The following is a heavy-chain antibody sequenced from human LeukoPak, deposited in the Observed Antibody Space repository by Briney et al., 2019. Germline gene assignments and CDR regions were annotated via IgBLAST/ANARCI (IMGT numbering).Heavy chain of an antibody. CDR1: GGSISSYY. V-gene: IGHV4-59*01. J-gene: IGHJ4*02. D-gene: IGHD5-24*01. Sequence: SETLSLTCTVSGGSISSYYWSWIRQPPGKGLEWIGYIYYSGDTNYNPSLKSRLTISVDTSKNQFSLKLSSVSAADTAVYYCATVVGDGYSDYWGQGTLVTVSS. CDR3: ATVVGDGYSDY. CDR2: IYYSGDT.